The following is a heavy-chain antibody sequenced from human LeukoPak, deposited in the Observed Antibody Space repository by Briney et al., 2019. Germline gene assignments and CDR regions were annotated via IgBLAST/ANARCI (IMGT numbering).Heavy chain of an antibody. CDR1: GYSISTDYY. CDR3: ARRPYYYYYMDV. V-gene: IGHV4-38-2*01. J-gene: IGHJ6*03. CDR2: IYHSGSS. Sequence: SETLPLTFPVSGYSISTDYYWGWIRQPPARVLVWIVSIYHSGSSYYNPSLQRRVIISIDTSKNQFSLKLSSVTAADTAVYYCARRPYYYYYMDVWGKGTTVTVSS.